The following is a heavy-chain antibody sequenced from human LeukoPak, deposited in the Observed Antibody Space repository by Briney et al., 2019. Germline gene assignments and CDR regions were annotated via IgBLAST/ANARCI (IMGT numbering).Heavy chain of an antibody. Sequence: GGSLRLSCAASGFTFSSYAMHWVRQAPGKGLEWVAVISYDGSNKYYADSVKGRFTISRDNSKNTLYLQMNSLRAEDTAVYYCAKPARTDYTDYWGQGTLVTVSS. CDR2: ISYDGSNK. V-gene: IGHV3-30*04. CDR3: AKPARTDYTDY. J-gene: IGHJ4*02. D-gene: IGHD1-14*01. CDR1: GFTFSSYA.